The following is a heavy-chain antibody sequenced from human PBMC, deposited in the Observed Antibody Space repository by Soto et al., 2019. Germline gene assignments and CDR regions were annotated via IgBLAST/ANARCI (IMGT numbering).Heavy chain of an antibody. J-gene: IGHJ2*01. CDR1: GLTFISDA. CDR2: IRGGGDAT. Sequence: EVQLLESGGGLVQPGGSLRLSCAASGLTFISDAMNWVRQATGKGLQWVSAIRGGGDATFYAESVKGRFTISRDNSRNTVTLQMHSPGADDTVVYYYASKVPGSTSRPDYWYFDLWGRGTLVTLSS. V-gene: IGHV3-23*01. CDR3: ASKVPGSTSRPDYWYFDL. D-gene: IGHD3-10*01.